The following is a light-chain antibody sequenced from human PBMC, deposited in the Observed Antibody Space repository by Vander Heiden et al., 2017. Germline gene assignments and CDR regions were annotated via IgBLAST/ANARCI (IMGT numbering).Light chain of an antibody. V-gene: IGKV1-39*01. J-gene: IGKJ2*01. CDR3: QQSDSTPYT. CDR2: AAS. CDR1: QSISSY. Sequence: DIQMTQSLSSLSASVGDRVTITCRASQSISSYLNWYQQKPGKAPKLLIYAASSLQSGVPSRFSGSGSGTDFTLTISRLQPEDFATYYCQQSDSTPYTFGQGTKLXIK.